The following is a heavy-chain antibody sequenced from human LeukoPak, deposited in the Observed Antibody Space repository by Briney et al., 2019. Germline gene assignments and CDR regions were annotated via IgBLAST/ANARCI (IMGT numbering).Heavy chain of an antibody. J-gene: IGHJ3*02. CDR3: ARDQFGTSFGDAFDI. D-gene: IGHD3-10*01. Sequence: SETLSLTCAVYGGSFSGYYWSWIRQPPGKGLEWIGEINHSGSTNYNPSLKSRVTISVDKSKNQFSLKLSSVTAADTAVYYCARDQFGTSFGDAFDIWGQGTMVTVSS. CDR1: GGSFSGYY. CDR2: INHSGST. V-gene: IGHV4-34*01.